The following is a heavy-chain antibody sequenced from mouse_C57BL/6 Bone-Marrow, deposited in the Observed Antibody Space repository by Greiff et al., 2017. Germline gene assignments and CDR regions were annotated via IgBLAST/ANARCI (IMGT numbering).Heavy chain of an antibody. V-gene: IGHV1-81*01. J-gene: IGHJ3*01. CDR1: GYTFTSYG. CDR3: ARGDYYGSSYWFAY. Sequence: VQGVESGAELARPGASVKLSCKASGYTFTSYGISWVKQRTGQGLEWIGEIYPRSGNTYYNEKFKGKATLTADKSSSTAYMELRSLTSEDSAVYFCARGDYYGSSYWFAYWGQGTLVTVSA. D-gene: IGHD1-1*01. CDR2: IYPRSGNT.